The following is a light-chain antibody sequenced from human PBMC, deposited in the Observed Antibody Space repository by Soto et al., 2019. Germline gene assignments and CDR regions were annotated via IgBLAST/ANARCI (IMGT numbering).Light chain of an antibody. J-gene: IGKJ2*01. V-gene: IGKV3-20*01. CDR2: AAS. CDR3: QQYGLPPHS. Sequence: EIVLTQSPGTLSLSPGERATLSCRASQTINNNYLAWYQQKPGQTPRLLVNAASNRATGIPDRFSGGGSGTDFTLTISSLEPADFAVYYCQQYGLPPHSFGQGTRVEIK. CDR1: QTINNNY.